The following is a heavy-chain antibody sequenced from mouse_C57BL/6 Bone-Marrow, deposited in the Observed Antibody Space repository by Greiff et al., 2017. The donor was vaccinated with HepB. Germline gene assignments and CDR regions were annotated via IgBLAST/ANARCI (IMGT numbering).Heavy chain of an antibody. J-gene: IGHJ4*01. CDR2: IWSGGST. CDR1: GFSLTSYG. D-gene: IGHD2-3*01. CDR3: ARNGWLLQGGAMDY. V-gene: IGHV2-2*01. Sequence: VMLVESGPGLVQPSQSLSITCTVSGFSLTSYGVHWVRQSPGKGLEWLGVIWSGGSTDYNAAFISRLSISKDNSKSQVFFKMNSLQADDTAIYYCARNGWLLQGGAMDYWGQGTSVTVSS.